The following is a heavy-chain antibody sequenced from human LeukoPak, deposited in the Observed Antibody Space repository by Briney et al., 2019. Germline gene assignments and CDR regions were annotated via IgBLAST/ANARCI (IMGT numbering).Heavy chain of an antibody. CDR2: ISSSSSYT. J-gene: IGHJ4*02. V-gene: IGHV3-21*01. CDR3: ARDDGYEEGEVFDY. Sequence: GGSLRLSCAASAFTFSTYNMHWVRQAPRKRLEWVSYISSSSSYTYFADSVKGRFTISRGNAKNSLYLQMNSLRAEDTAVYYCARDDGYEEGEVFDYWGQGTLVTVSS. CDR1: AFTFSTYN. D-gene: IGHD5-18*01.